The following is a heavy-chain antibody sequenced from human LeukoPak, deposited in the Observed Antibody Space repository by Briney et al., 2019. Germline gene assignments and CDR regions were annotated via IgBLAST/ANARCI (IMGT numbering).Heavy chain of an antibody. CDR3: ASGPYCSGGSCYSVDY. V-gene: IGHV1-18*01. CDR1: GYTFTSYG. D-gene: IGHD2-15*01. J-gene: IGHJ4*02. Sequence: GASVKVSCTASGYTFTSYGISWVRQAPGQGLEWMGWISAYNGNTNYSHKLQGRVTMTTDTSTSTAYMELRSLRSDDTAVYYCASGPYCSGGSCYSVDYWGQGTLVTVSS. CDR2: ISAYNGNT.